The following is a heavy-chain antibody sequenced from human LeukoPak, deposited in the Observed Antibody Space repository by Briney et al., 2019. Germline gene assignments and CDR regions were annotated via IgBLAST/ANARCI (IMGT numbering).Heavy chain of an antibody. V-gene: IGHV3-33*01. CDR3: ARGQVETAIPGDY. D-gene: IGHD2-21*02. J-gene: IGHJ4*02. CDR1: GFTFSRSG. Sequence: PGGSLRLSCAASGFTFSRSGMHWVRQTPGKGLEWVAIIWSDGSNKYHADSVKGRFTISRDNSKNTLYLQMNSLRAEDTAVCYCARGQVETAIPGDYWGQGTLVTVSS. CDR2: IWSDGSNK.